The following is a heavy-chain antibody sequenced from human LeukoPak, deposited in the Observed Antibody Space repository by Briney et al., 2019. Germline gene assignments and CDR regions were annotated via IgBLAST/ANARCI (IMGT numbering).Heavy chain of an antibody. CDR1: GDSISSYS. V-gene: IGHV4-59*08. Sequence: SETLSLTCSVSGDSISSYSWNWIRPPPGKGLEWIGRIYSNGRAIYNPSLNSRVIISVDTTKNQFSRKLTSVTATDTAVYYCAIREFEGRNDGHRNWFAPWGQGSLVTVSS. CDR3: AIREFEGRNDGHRNWFAP. J-gene: IGHJ5*02. CDR2: IYSNGRA. D-gene: IGHD2-8*01.